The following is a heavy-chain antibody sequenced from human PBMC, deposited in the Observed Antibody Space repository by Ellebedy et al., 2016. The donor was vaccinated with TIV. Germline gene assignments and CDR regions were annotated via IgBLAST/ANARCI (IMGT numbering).Heavy chain of an antibody. Sequence: GGSLRLSCVASGFTFSSYSMNWVRQAPGKGLEWVSYISSSGSTMYYADSVTGRFTISRDNARNSLYLQMNSLRDEDTALYYCARSGSYYTDYWGQGTLVTVSS. J-gene: IGHJ4*02. CDR3: ARSGSYYTDY. CDR1: GFTFSSYS. D-gene: IGHD1-26*01. V-gene: IGHV3-48*02. CDR2: ISSSGSTM.